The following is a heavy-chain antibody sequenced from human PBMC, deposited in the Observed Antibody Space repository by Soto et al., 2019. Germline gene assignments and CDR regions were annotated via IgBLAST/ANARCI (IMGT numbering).Heavy chain of an antibody. J-gene: IGHJ6*02. Sequence: SQTLSLTCAISGDSVSSNSAAWNWIRQSPSRGLEWLGRTYYRSKWYNDYAVSVKSRITINPDTSKNQFSLQLNSVTPEDTAVYYCARRSYSSSSGYYYGMDVWGQGNTVTVSS. CDR2: TYYRSKWYN. CDR1: GDSVSSNSAA. CDR3: ARRSYSSSSGYYYGMDV. V-gene: IGHV6-1*01. D-gene: IGHD6-6*01.